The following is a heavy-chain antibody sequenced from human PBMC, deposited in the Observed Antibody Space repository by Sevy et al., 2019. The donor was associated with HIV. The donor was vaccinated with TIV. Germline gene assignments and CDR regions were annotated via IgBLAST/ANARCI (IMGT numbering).Heavy chain of an antibody. J-gene: IGHJ4*02. V-gene: IGHV3-7*01. Sequence: GGYLRLSCAASGFTFSGYWMTWVRQAPGKGLEWVANIKEDGSAEYYMDSVKGRFTISRDNAKNSLFLQLNSLRVEDTAMYYCARDTPGYGAYDYLGQGTLVTVSS. CDR2: IKEDGSAE. CDR3: ARDTPGYGAYDY. D-gene: IGHD5-18*01. CDR1: GFTFSGYW.